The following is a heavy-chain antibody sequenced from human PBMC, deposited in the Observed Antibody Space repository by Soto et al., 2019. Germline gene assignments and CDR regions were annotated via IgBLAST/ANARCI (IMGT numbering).Heavy chain of an antibody. D-gene: IGHD2-21*02. V-gene: IGHV3-21*01. CDR1: GFSFSSYS. CDR3: ARGGMVTQGIDYYGLDV. CDR2: ISSSHI. Sequence: EVQLVESGGGLVKPGGSLRLSCVASGFSFSSYSMNWVRQTPGKGLEWVSSISSSHIYFAVPVKGRFTISRDNAKKSLNLQMNSLRAEDTAVYYCARGGMVTQGIDYYGLDVWGQGTTVTVS. J-gene: IGHJ6*02.